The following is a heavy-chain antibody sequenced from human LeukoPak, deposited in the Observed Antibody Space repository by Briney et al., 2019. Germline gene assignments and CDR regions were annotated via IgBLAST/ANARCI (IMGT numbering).Heavy chain of an antibody. CDR2: TYYRSKWFT. V-gene: IGHV6-1*01. CDR3: ARGGQGDGYSADEAFDF. D-gene: IGHD5-24*01. Sequence: SQTLSLNCVISGDSVVSNSTACNWIRQSPSRGLEWLGRTYYRSKWFTDYAVSVKSRITISPDTSKNQFSLRLNSVTPEDTAVYYCARGGQGDGYSADEAFDFWGQGTMVTVS. J-gene: IGHJ3*01. CDR1: GDSVVSNSTA.